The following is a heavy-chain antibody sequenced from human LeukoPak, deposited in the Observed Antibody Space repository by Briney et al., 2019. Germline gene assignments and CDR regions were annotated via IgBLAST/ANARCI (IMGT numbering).Heavy chain of an antibody. CDR2: IYYSGST. CDR3: VNDSALGH. D-gene: IGHD1-1*01. J-gene: IGHJ4*02. V-gene: IGHV4-39*01. Sequence: PSETLSLTCTVSGGSISSSSYYWGWIRQPPGKGLEWIGSIYYSGSTYYNPSLKSRVTISVDTSKNQFPLKLSSVTAADTAVYYCVNDSALGHWGQGTLVTVSS. CDR1: GGSISSSSYY.